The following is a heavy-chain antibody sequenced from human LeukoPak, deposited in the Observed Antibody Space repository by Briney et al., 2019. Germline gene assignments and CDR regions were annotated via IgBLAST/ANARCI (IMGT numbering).Heavy chain of an antibody. Sequence: SETLSLTCTVSGGSVSSGSYYWSWIRQPPGKGLEWIGYIYYSGGTNYNPSLKSRVTISVDTSKNQFSLKLSPVTAADTAVYYCARDLLFGELGYWGQGTLVTVSS. D-gene: IGHD3-16*01. CDR2: IYYSGGT. V-gene: IGHV4-61*01. J-gene: IGHJ4*02. CDR1: GGSVSSGSYY. CDR3: ARDLLFGELGY.